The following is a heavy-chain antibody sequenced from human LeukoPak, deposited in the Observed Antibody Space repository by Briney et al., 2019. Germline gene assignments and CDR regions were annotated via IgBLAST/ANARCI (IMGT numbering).Heavy chain of an antibody. CDR3: ALMGGYCTNGVCYTGYYYYYMDV. D-gene: IGHD2-8*01. CDR2: ISAYNGNT. J-gene: IGHJ6*03. CDR1: GYTFTSYG. Sequence: ASVKVSCKASGYTFTSYGISWVRQAPGQGLEWMGWISAYNGNTNYAQKLQGRVTMTTDTSTSTAYMELRSLRSDNTAVYYCALMGGYCTNGVCYTGYYYYYMDVWGKGTTVTVSS. V-gene: IGHV1-18*01.